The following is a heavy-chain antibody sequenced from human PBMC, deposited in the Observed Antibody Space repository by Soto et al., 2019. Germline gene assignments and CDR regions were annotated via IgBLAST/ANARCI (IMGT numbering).Heavy chain of an antibody. CDR1: GYTFSSYG. Sequence: QDRLVQSGAEVKKPGASVKVSCKASGYTFSSYGISWVRQAPGQGLEWMGWISASNGKTNYAQKFQGRVTMTTDTSTSTVYMERRGLRSDDPAVYYCARVEAAMSGHWFDPWGQGTLVTVSS. D-gene: IGHD2-2*01. J-gene: IGHJ5*02. CDR3: ARVEAAMSGHWFDP. CDR2: ISASNGKT. V-gene: IGHV1-18*01.